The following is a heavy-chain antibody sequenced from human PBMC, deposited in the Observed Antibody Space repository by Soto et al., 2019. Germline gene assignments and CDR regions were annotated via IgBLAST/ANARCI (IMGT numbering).Heavy chain of an antibody. CDR2: ISYSGST. V-gene: IGHV4-31*11. CDR3: LRVYAVNHVGYFDY. CDR1: GSSFSRGGYY. D-gene: IGHD3-16*01. J-gene: IGHJ4*01. Sequence: SETLSLTCAVSGSSFSRGGYYWSWVRQHPGKGLEGSVFISYSGSTSYNPSLKSGVTMSVDTSKSQFSLKLSSVTAADTAVYYCLRVYAVNHVGYFDYLGQGTLVIVSS.